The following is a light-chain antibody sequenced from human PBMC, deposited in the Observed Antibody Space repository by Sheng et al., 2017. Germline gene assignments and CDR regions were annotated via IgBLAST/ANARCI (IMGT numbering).Light chain of an antibody. CDR3: QAWDSSTAV. V-gene: IGLV3-21*01. Sequence: SYELTQPPSVSVAPGKTARIICTGNNIGGKSVHWYQQKPGQAPVVVVYDDDDRPSGIPERFSGSNSGNTATLTISGTQAMDEADYYCQAWDSSTAVFGGGTQLTVL. CDR1: NIGGKS. J-gene: IGLJ7*01. CDR2: DDD.